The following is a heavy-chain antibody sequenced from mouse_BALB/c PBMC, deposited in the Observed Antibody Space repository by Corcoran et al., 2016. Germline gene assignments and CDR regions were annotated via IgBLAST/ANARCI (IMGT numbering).Heavy chain of an antibody. J-gene: IGHJ1*01. V-gene: IGHV14-3*02. CDR1: GFNIKDTY. Sequence: EVQLQQSGAELVKPGASVKLSCTASGFNIKDTYMHWVKQRPEQGLEWIGRIDPANGNTKYDTKFQGKATITADTSSNTAYLQHSSLTSEDTAVYYCARWDWYFYVWGAGTTVTVSS. CDR2: IDPANGNT. CDR3: ARWDWYFYV.